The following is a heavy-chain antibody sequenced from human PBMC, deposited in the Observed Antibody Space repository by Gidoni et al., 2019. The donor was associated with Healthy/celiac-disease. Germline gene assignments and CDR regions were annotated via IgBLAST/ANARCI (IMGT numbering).Heavy chain of an antibody. J-gene: IGHJ4*02. V-gene: IGHV3-33*01. CDR2: IWYDGSNK. Sequence: QVQLVESGGGVVQPGRSLRPSFAASGFTFSSYGMHWVRQAPGKGLEWVAVIWYDGSNKYYADSVKGRFTISRDNSKNTLYLQMNSLRAEDTAVYYCARDRQYYYDSSGLDYWGQGTLVTVSS. D-gene: IGHD3-22*01. CDR1: GFTFSSYG. CDR3: ARDRQYYYDSSGLDY.